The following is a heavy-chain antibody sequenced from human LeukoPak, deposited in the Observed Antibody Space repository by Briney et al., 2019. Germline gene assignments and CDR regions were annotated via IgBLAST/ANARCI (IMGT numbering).Heavy chain of an antibody. CDR3: ARGGYGSGSYHWFDP. Sequence: PSQTLSLTCTVSGGSISSGDYYWGWIRQPPGKGLEWIGSIYHSGSTYYNPSLKSRVTISVDTSKNQFSLKLSSVTATDTAVYYCARGGYGSGSYHWFDPWGQGTLVTVSS. V-gene: IGHV4-39*07. CDR2: IYHSGST. J-gene: IGHJ5*02. CDR1: GGSISSGDYY. D-gene: IGHD3-10*01.